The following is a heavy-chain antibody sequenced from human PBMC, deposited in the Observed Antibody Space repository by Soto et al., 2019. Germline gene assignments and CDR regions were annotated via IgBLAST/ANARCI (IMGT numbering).Heavy chain of an antibody. CDR1: GYMFTGFY. CDR3: AAAAIPVAGRHPDF. D-gene: IGHD6-19*01. Sequence: QVQLVQSGAEVKRPGASVKVSCKASGYMFTGFYLHWVRQAPGQGLEWMGWINPNNGVTTYAKNFKGRVTMTRDSSISTAYMELSSLRPDDTAVYFCAAAAIPVAGRHPDFWGQGTVVTVS. CDR2: INPNNGVT. J-gene: IGHJ4*02. V-gene: IGHV1-2*02.